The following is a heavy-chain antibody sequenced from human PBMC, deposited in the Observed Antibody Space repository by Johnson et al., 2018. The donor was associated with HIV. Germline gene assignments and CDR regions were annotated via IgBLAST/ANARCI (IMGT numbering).Heavy chain of an antibody. Sequence: VQLVESGGGVVRPGGSLRLSCAASGFTFNDYGMSWVRQAPGKGLEWVSGINWNGGSTGYADSVKGRFTISRDNAKKSLYLPMNSLRAEDTALYYCAGAIRVTMGGDAFDIWGRGTMVTVSS. CDR1: GFTFNDYG. CDR2: INWNGGST. D-gene: IGHD3-10*01. J-gene: IGHJ3*02. CDR3: AGAIRVTMGGDAFDI. V-gene: IGHV3-20*04.